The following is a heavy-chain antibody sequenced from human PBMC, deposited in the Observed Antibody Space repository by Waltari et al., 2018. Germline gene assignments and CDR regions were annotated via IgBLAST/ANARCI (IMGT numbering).Heavy chain of an antibody. D-gene: IGHD1-20*01. CDR3: ASFGRYNWFDP. J-gene: IGHJ5*02. V-gene: IGHV4-59*01. CDR1: GGSLRSTY. CDR2: IYYTGST. Sequence: QVHLQESGPGLVKPSETLSLTCTVSGGSLRSTYWSWIRQSPGKGLEWIGYIYYTGSTYYNPSLKSRVTIAIDTSKNQFSLNLSSVTAADTAVYYCASFGRYNWFDPWGQGTLVTVSS.